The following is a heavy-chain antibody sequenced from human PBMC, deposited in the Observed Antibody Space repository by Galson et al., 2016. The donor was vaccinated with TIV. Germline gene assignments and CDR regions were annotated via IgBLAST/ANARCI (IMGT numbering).Heavy chain of an antibody. V-gene: IGHV3-53*01. J-gene: IGHJ6*03. D-gene: IGHD2-8*01. CDR3: AKDHSVSAPFYYFLDV. Sequence: SLRLSCAASGFSVNSHYMSWVRQAPGKSLEWVSFIYSGISTYYADSVKGRFTISRDNSKSTLYLQMNSLRAEDTALYFCAKDHSVSAPFYYFLDVWGKGTTVTVSS. CDR2: IYSGIST. CDR1: GFSVNSHY.